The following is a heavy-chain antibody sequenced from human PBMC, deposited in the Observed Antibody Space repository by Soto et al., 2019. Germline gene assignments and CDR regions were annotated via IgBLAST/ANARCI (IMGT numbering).Heavy chain of an antibody. CDR1: GFTFSSYS. V-gene: IGHV3-21*01. Sequence: SGGSLRLSCAASGFTFSSYSMNWVRQAPGKGLEWVSSISSSSSYIYYADSVKGRFTISRDNAKNSLYLQMNSLRAEDTAVYYCARWGIAAADNYYYYGMDVWGQGTTVTVSS. CDR3: ARWGIAAADNYYYYGMDV. CDR2: ISSSSSYI. D-gene: IGHD6-13*01. J-gene: IGHJ6*02.